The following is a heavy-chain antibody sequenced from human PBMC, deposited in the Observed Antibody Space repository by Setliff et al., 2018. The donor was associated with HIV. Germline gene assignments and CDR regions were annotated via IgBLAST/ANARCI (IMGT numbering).Heavy chain of an antibody. CDR2: FDPQDGET. CDR3: ARGYCSGGNCYYENAFDI. D-gene: IGHD2-15*01. Sequence: WASVKVSCKIYGYTLSELSMHWVRQAPGKGLEWMGYFDPQDGETVYAQKFQGRVTLTEDTSTGTAYMELSGLRSEDTAVYYCARGYCSGGNCYYENAFDIWGQGTMVTVSS. V-gene: IGHV1-24*01. J-gene: IGHJ3*02. CDR1: GYTLSELS.